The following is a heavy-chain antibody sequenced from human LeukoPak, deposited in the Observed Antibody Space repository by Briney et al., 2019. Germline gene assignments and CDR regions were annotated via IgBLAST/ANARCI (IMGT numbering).Heavy chain of an antibody. CDR2: IRYDGSNK. V-gene: IGHV3-30*02. CDR3: AKINGVVIIRGYFDY. J-gene: IGHJ4*02. CDR1: GFTFSSYG. D-gene: IGHD3-3*01. Sequence: PRGSLRLSCAASGFTFSSYGMHWVRQAPGKGLEWVAFIRYDGSNKYYADSVKGRFTISRDNSKNTLYLQMNSLRAEDTAVYYCAKINGVVIIRGYFDYWGQGTLVTVSS.